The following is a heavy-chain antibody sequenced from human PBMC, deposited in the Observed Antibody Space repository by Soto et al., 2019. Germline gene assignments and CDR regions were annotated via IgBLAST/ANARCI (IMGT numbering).Heavy chain of an antibody. CDR1: GFSFSSYA. CDR2: ISGSGGST. Sequence: WRYLRRSFSASGFSFSSYAMSWVRQAPWKGLEWVSAISGSGGSTYYADSVKGRFTISRDNSKNTLYLQMNSLRAEDTAVYYYAECGNGDWDWSKGTRGTVS. J-gene: IGHJ4*02. V-gene: IGHV3-23*01. D-gene: IGHD2-21*02. CDR3: AECGNGDWD.